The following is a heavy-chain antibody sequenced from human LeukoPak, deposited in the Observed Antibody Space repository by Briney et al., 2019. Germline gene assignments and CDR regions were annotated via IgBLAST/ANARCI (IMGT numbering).Heavy chain of an antibody. V-gene: IGHV3-30-3*01. CDR2: ISYDGSNK. CDR3: AKDPVVPAAEWLDP. CDR1: GFTFSSYA. D-gene: IGHD2-2*01. J-gene: IGHJ5*02. Sequence: PGRSLRLSCAASGFTFSSYAMHWVRQAPGKGLEWVAVISYDGSNKYYADSVKGRFTISRDNSKNTLYLQMNSLRAEDTAVYYCAKDPVVPAAEWLDPWGQGTLVTVSS.